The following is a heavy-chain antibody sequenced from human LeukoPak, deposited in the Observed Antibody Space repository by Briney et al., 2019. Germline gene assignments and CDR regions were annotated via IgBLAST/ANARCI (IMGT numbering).Heavy chain of an antibody. J-gene: IGHJ4*02. Sequence: SETLSLTCTVSGGSISSSSYYWGWIRQPPGKVQEWIGSIYYSGSTYYNPSLKSRVTISVDTSKNQFSLKLSSVTAADTAVYYCAGNRYYYDSSGYYYEFDYWGQGTLVTVSS. CDR3: AGNRYYYDSSGYYYEFDY. CDR2: IYYSGST. CDR1: GGSISSSSYY. V-gene: IGHV4-39*01. D-gene: IGHD3-22*01.